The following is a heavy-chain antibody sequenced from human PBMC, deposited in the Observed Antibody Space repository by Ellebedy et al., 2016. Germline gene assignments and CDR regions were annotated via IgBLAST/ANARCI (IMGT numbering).Heavy chain of an antibody. CDR2: INAGNGNT. V-gene: IGHV1-3*01. CDR3: ARDSSSSWAIGY. CDR1: GYTFTSYA. J-gene: IGHJ4*02. Sequence: ASVKVSCKASGYTFTSYAMHWVRQAPGQRLEWMGWINAGNGNTKYSQKFQGRVTITRDTSASTAYMELSSLRSEDTAVYYCARDSSSSWAIGYWGQGTLVTVSS. D-gene: IGHD6-13*01.